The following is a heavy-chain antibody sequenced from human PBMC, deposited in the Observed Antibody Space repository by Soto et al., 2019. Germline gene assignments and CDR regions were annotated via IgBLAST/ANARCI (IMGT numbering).Heavy chain of an antibody. D-gene: IGHD4-17*01. J-gene: IGHJ6*02. CDR2: IYYSGST. CDR1: GGSISSSSYY. Sequence: QLQLQESGPGLVKPSETLSLTCTVSGGSISSSSYYWGGIRQPPGKGLEWIGSIYYSGSTYYNPSLKSRVTISVDTSKNQFSLKLSSVTAADTAVYYCARFAPSRYYYGMDVWGQGTTVTVSS. V-gene: IGHV4-39*01. CDR3: ARFAPSRYYYGMDV.